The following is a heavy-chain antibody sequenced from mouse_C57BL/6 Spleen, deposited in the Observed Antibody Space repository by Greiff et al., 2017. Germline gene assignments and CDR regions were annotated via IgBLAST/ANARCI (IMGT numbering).Heavy chain of an antibody. J-gene: IGHJ2*01. Sequence: QVQLQQPGAELVKPVASVKLSCKASGYTFTSYWMHWVKQRPGRGLAWIGRIVPNRGGTKYNEKFKSKATLTVDKPSSTVYMQRSSLTSEDSAVYDCARAPLSGYFDYWGQGTTRTVSS. CDR2: IVPNRGGT. D-gene: IGHD3-2*02. CDR1: GYTFTSYW. V-gene: IGHV1-72*01. CDR3: ARAPLSGYFDY.